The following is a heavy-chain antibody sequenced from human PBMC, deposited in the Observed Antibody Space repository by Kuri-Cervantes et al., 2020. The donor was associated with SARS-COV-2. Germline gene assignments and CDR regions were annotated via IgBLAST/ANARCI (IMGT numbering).Heavy chain of an antibody. D-gene: IGHD3-3*01. CDR1: GFTFGDYA. J-gene: IGHJ4*02. Sequence: GESLKISCTASGFTFGDYAMSWVRQAPGKGLEWVANIKQDGSEEYYVDSVKGRLTISRDNAKNSLYLQMDSLRAEDTAIYYCARASFAFWSGYYTGYYYDYWGQGTLVTVSS. V-gene: IGHV3-7*01. CDR2: IKQDGSEE. CDR3: ARASFAFWSGYYTGYYYDY.